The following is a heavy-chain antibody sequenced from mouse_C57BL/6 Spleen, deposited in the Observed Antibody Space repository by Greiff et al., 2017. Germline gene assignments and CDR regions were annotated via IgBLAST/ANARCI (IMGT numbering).Heavy chain of an antibody. CDR1: GYTFTSYG. CDR2: IYPRSGNT. D-gene: IGHD2-2*01. Sequence: QVQLQQSGAELARPGASVKLSCKASGYTFTSYGISWVKQRTGQGLEWIGEIYPRSGNTYYNEKLKGKATLTAAKSSSTADMELRSLTSEDSSVYFCARRYGYDSPYYAMDYWGQGTSVTVSS. CDR3: ARRYGYDSPYYAMDY. J-gene: IGHJ4*01. V-gene: IGHV1-81*01.